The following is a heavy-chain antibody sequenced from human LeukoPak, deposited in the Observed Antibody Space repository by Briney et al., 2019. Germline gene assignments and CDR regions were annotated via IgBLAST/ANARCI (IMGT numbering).Heavy chain of an antibody. CDR1: TFTFSLFG. V-gene: IGHV3-30*02. J-gene: IGHJ3*02. Sequence: PGGSLRLSCAAATFTFSLFGMDWVRQAPGKGLEWVAFIRYDGSSKHYAYSVKGRFTISRDNSKNTLYLQMNSLRPEDTALYYCAKDRSEFWSGYYDAFDMWGQGTMVTVSS. CDR3: AKDRSEFWSGYYDAFDM. CDR2: IRYDGSSK. D-gene: IGHD3-3*01.